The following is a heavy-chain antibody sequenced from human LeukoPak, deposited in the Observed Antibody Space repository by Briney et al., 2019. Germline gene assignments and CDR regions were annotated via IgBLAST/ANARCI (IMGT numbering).Heavy chain of an antibody. Sequence: PGGSLRLSCAVSGFTFSRYWMSWVRQAPGKGLEWVANIKQDGSEKYYVDSVKGRFTISRDNAKKSLYLQMNSLRAEDTAVYYCARDPVYYFDSSGYYVYWGQGTLVTVSS. D-gene: IGHD3-22*01. CDR3: ARDPVYYFDSSGYYVY. CDR2: IKQDGSEK. J-gene: IGHJ4*02. V-gene: IGHV3-7*01. CDR1: GFTFSRYW.